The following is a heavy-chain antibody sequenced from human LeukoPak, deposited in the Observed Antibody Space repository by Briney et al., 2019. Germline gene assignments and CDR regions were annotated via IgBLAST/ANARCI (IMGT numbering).Heavy chain of an antibody. CDR2: IYYSGST. J-gene: IGHJ4*02. CDR3: ARTKYYDILTGYYRTTSFDY. D-gene: IGHD3-9*01. V-gene: IGHV4-39*07. Sequence: PSETLSLTCTVSGGSISSSSYYWGWIRQPPGKGLEWIGSIYYSGSTYYNPSLKSRVTISVDTSKNQFSLKLSSVTAADTAVYYCARTKYYDILTGYYRTTSFDYWGQGTLVTVSS. CDR1: GGSISSSSYY.